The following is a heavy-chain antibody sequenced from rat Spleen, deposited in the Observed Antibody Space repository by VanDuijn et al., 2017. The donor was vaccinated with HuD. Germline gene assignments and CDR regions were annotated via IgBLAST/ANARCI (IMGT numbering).Heavy chain of an antibody. D-gene: IGHD1-9*01. CDR1: GFTFSSFP. V-gene: IGHV5-46*01. J-gene: IGHJ1*01. Sequence: EVHLVESGGGLVQPGRSLKLSCAASGFTFSSFPMAWIRQGPKKGLEWVASISSGGGGTYYPDSVKGRFTISRDNAKSTLYLQMDSLRSEDTATYYCTSKEYYGYNYDWYFDFWGPGTMVTVSS. CDR2: ISSGGGGT. CDR3: TSKEYYGYNYDWYFDF.